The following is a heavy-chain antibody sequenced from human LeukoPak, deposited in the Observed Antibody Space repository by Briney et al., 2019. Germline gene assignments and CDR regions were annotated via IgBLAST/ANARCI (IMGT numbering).Heavy chain of an antibody. V-gene: IGHV3-9*01. CDR3: ARSFRERKFDF. D-gene: IGHD1-26*01. CDR2: IGWNSGSI. CDR1: GSTFGDYA. J-gene: IGHJ4*02. Sequence: GGSLRLSCTASGSTFGDYAMSWVRQAPGKGLEWVSGIGWNSGSIGYADSVKGRFTISRDNAKNSLFLQMNSLRAEDTAVYYCARSFRERKFDFWGQGTLVTVS.